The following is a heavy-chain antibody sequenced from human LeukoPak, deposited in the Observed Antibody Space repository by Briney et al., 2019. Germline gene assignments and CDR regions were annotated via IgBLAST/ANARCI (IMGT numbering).Heavy chain of an antibody. V-gene: IGHV3-21*01. CDR1: GFTFSTYS. D-gene: IGHD1-7*01. CDR2: ISSGSHDI. J-gene: IGHJ5*02. Sequence: PGGSLRLSCAASGFTFSTYSMNCVRQAPGKGLEWVSSISSGSHDIYYADAVKGRFTISRDNAKNSLYLQMNSLRAEDTAVYYCARDVTGTTFDPWGQGTLVTVSS. CDR3: ARDVTGTTFDP.